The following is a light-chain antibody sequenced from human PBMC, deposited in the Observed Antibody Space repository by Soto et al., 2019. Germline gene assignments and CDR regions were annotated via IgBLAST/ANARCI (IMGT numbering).Light chain of an antibody. V-gene: IGLV2-8*01. J-gene: IGLJ1*01. CDR2: EVS. CDR1: SSDVGGYKY. CDR3: CSYAGSNNYV. Sequence: QSALTQPPSASGSPGQSVTISCTGTSSDVGGYKYVSWFQQHPGKAPKLMICEVSKRPSGVPDRFSGSRSGNTASLTVSGLQAVDEADYYCCSYAGSNNYVFGTGTKVTVL.